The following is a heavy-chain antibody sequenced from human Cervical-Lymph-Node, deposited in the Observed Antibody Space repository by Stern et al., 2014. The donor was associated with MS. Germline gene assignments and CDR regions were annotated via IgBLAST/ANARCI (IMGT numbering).Heavy chain of an antibody. CDR2: LHWDDDK. V-gene: IGHV2-5*02. Sequence: QDTLRESGPTLVKPTQTLTLTCSFSGFSLSSNGVGVGWIRQPPGKALEWLALLHWDDDKRYSPFLKSRLTITKDTSKNQVVLTVTNMDPVDTATYYCAHTDYSSALQDAFDVWGQGTVVTVSS. CDR3: AHTDYSSALQDAFDV. J-gene: IGHJ3*01. D-gene: IGHD6-19*01. CDR1: GFSLSSNGVG.